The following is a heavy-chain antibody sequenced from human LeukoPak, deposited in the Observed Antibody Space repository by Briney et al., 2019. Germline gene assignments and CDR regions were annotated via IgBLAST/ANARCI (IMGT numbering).Heavy chain of an antibody. CDR2: ISYDGSNK. J-gene: IGHJ4*02. CDR3: AREKVTMVRGVTSYYFDY. CDR1: GFTFSSYA. V-gene: IGHV3-30-3*01. D-gene: IGHD3-10*01. Sequence: PGGSLRLSCAASGFTFSSYAMHWVRQAPGKGLEWVAVISYDGSNKYYADSVKGRFTISRDNSKNTLYLQMNSLRAEDTAVYYCAREKVTMVRGVTSYYFDYWGQGTLVTVSS.